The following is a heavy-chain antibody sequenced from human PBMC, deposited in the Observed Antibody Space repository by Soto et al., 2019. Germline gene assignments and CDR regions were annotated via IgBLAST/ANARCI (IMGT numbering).Heavy chain of an antibody. CDR3: AKESDFWSDYLDX. CDR1: GFTFSSYA. Sequence: PGGSLRLSCAASGFTFSSYAMSWVRQAPGKGLEWVSSISCSGGSTCYADSVKVRFTISRENSKKTLYLQMNSLIAEDTAVYYCAKESDFWSDYLDXWGQGALVTVSX. CDR2: ISCSGGST. V-gene: IGHV3-23*01. J-gene: IGHJ4*02. D-gene: IGHD3-3*01.